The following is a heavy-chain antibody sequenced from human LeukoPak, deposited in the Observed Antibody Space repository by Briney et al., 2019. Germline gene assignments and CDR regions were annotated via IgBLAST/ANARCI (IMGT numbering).Heavy chain of an antibody. J-gene: IGHJ3*02. CDR2: TNHSGST. Sequence: SETLSLTCAVYGGSFSGYYWSWIRQPPGKGLEWIGETNHSGSTNYNPSLKSRVTISVDTSKNQFSLKLSSVTAADTAVYYCARGRGRGRAAFDIWGQGTMVTVSS. CDR1: GGSFSGYY. CDR3: ARGRGRGRAAFDI. V-gene: IGHV4-34*01. D-gene: IGHD3-10*01.